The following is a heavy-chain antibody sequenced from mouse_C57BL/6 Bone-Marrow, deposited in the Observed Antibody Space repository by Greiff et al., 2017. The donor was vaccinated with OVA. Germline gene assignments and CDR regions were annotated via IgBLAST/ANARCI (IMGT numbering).Heavy chain of an antibody. D-gene: IGHD2-4*01. J-gene: IGHJ4*01. CDR3: ARREMTTLNYYAMDY. Sequence: VQLQQSGPELVKPGASVKIPCKASGYTFTDYNMDWVKQSHGKSLEWIGDINPNNGGTNYTQKFKGKATFTVDKSSSTAYMEIRSLTSEYTAVYYCARREMTTLNYYAMDYWGQGTSVTVSS. CDR2: INPNNGGT. V-gene: IGHV1-18*01. CDR1: GYTFTDYN.